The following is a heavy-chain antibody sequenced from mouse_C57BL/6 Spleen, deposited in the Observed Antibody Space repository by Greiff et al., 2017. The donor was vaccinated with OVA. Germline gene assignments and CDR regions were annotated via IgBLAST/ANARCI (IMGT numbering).Heavy chain of an antibody. CDR1: GYTFTDYY. D-gene: IGHD2-4*01. V-gene: IGHV1-19*01. CDR2: INPYNGGT. J-gene: IGHJ4*01. Sequence: EVQLQQSGPVLVKPGASVKMSCKASGYTFTDYYMNWVKQSHGKSLEWIGVINPYNGGTSYNQKFKGKATLTVDKSSSTAYMELNSLTSEDSAVYYCARKGEDDYDERMDYWGQGTSVTVSS. CDR3: ARKGEDDYDERMDY.